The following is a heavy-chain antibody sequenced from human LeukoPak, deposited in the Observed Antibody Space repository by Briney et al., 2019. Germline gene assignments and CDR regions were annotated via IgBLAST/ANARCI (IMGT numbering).Heavy chain of an antibody. CDR2: INHSGST. J-gene: IGHJ6*02. D-gene: IGHD3-9*01. CDR1: GGSFSGYY. CDR3: ARGPHDRGYYYYYYGMDV. Sequence: SKTLSLTCAVYGGSFSGYYWSWIRQPPGKGLEWIGEINHSGSTNYNPSLKSRVTISVDTSKNRFSLKLSSVTAADTAVYYCARGPHDRGYYYYYYGMDVWGQGTTVTVSS. V-gene: IGHV4-34*01.